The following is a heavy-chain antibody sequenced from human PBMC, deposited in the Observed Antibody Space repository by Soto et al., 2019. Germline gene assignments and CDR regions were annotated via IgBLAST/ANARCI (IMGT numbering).Heavy chain of an antibody. J-gene: IGHJ4*02. CDR1: GYTFTSYY. D-gene: IGHD2-2*01. V-gene: IGHV1-46*01. CDR3: ARARDQLPYFDY. CDR2: INPSGGST. Sequence: GAAVKVSCKASGYTFTSYYMHWVRQAPGQGLEWMGIINPSGGSTSYAQKFQGRVTMTRDMSISTAYMELSRLRSDDTAVYYCARARDQLPYFDYWGQGTLVTVSS.